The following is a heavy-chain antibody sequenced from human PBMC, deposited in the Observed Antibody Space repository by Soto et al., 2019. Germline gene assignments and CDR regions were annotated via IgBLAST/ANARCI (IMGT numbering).Heavy chain of an antibody. CDR3: AREGGYSGYDRPFLVSDYYGMDV. CDR1: GFTVSSNY. J-gene: IGHJ6*04. CDR2: IYSGGST. V-gene: IGHV3-53*01. D-gene: IGHD5-12*01. Sequence: GESLKISCAASGFTVSSNYMSWVRQAPGKGLEWVSVIYSGGSTYYADSVKGRFTISRDNSKNTLYLQMNSLRAEDTAVYYCAREGGYSGYDRPFLVSDYYGMDVWGEGTTVTVSS.